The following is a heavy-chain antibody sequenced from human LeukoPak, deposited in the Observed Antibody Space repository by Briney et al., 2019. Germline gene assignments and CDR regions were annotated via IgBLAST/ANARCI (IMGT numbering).Heavy chain of an antibody. J-gene: IGHJ4*02. Sequence: SETLSLTCTVSGGSLSNYYWSWIRQPPGKGLEWIGDIYYSGSINYNPSLKSRVTISVDMSKNQFSLQLSSVTAADTAAYYCARQSRDGDYIAKLFNYWGQGTLVTVSS. CDR2: IYYSGSI. V-gene: IGHV4-59*08. D-gene: IGHD4-17*01. CDR1: GGSLSNYY. CDR3: ARQSRDGDYIAKLFNY.